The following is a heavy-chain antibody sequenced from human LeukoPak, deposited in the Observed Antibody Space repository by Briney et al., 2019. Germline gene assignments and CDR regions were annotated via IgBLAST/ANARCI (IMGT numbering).Heavy chain of an antibody. V-gene: IGHV1-2*04. D-gene: IGHD5-12*01. CDR1: GYTFTGYY. Sequence: ASVKVSCKASGYTFTGYYMHWVRQAPGQGLEWVGWINPNSGGTNYAQKFQGWVTMTRDTSISTAYMELSRLRSDDTAVYYCAREYSGYDSGPLGLWGQGTLVTVSS. CDR3: AREYSGYDSGPLGL. J-gene: IGHJ4*02. CDR2: INPNSGGT.